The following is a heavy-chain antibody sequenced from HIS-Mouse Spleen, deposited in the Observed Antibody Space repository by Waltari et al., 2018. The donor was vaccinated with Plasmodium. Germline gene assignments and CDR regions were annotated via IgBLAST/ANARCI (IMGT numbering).Heavy chain of an antibody. J-gene: IGHJ4*02. CDR3: ARDRITGTSYFDY. Sequence: QLQLQESGPGLVKPSETLSLTCTVSGGSISSSSYYWGWIRQPPGTGLEWIGSIYYSGSTYYNPSLKSRVTISVDTSKNQFSLKLSSVTAADTAVYYWARDRITGTSYFDYWGQGTLVTVSS. CDR1: GGSISSSSYY. V-gene: IGHV4-39*07. CDR2: IYYSGST. D-gene: IGHD1-7*01.